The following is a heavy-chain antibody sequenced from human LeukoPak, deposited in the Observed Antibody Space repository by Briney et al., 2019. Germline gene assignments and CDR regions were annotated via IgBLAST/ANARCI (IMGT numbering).Heavy chain of an antibody. Sequence: ASVKVSCKASGYTFTAHYMHWVRQAPGQGLEWMGWINPNSGGTKLAKHFQGRVTLTRDTSISTAYMELTSLRSDDTAVYHCGRDQFCGGGTCYYLLFDFWGLGTLVTVSS. CDR2: INPNSGGT. V-gene: IGHV1-2*02. CDR3: GRDQFCGGGTCYYLLFDF. CDR1: GYTFTAHY. D-gene: IGHD2-15*01. J-gene: IGHJ4*02.